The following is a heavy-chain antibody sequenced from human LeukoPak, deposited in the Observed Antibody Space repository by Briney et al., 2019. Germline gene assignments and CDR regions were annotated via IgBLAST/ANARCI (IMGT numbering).Heavy chain of an antibody. Sequence: GGSLRLSCAASGFTFSRYWIHWVRQAPGKGLDWVAFIHYDGSTKYYADSVKGRFTISRDNAKNSLYLQMNSLRAEDTAVYYCARAPGYSYGSLDYWGQGTLVTVSS. CDR3: ARAPGYSYGSLDY. J-gene: IGHJ4*02. CDR1: GFTFSRYW. CDR2: IHYDGSTK. V-gene: IGHV3-30*02. D-gene: IGHD5-18*01.